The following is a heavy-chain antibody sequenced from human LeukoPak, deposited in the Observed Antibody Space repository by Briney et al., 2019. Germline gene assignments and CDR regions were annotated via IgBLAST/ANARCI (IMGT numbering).Heavy chain of an antibody. CDR2: ISANGDTT. Sequence: GGSLRLSCAASGFTFNYYAMTWVRQPPGKGLEWVSTISANGDTTYYADSVKGRFTVSRDSSENTLYMQMNSLRAEDTAIYYCATRGNSRGYFDNWGQGTLVTVSS. D-gene: IGHD3-22*01. CDR1: GFTFNYYA. CDR3: ATRGNSRGYFDN. J-gene: IGHJ4*02. V-gene: IGHV3-23*01.